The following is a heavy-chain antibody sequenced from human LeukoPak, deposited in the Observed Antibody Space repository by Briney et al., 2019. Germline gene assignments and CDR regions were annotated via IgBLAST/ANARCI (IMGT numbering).Heavy chain of an antibody. D-gene: IGHD5-18*01. J-gene: IGHJ6*02. Sequence: QPGGSLRLSCAASGFTFSSYWMHWVRQAPGKGLVWVSRINSDGSSTSYADSVKSRFTISRDNAKITLYLQMNSLRAEDTAVYYCARGVYSYGYYYYGMDVWGQGTTVTVSS. CDR2: INSDGSST. CDR3: ARGVYSYGYYYYGMDV. V-gene: IGHV3-74*01. CDR1: GFTFSSYW.